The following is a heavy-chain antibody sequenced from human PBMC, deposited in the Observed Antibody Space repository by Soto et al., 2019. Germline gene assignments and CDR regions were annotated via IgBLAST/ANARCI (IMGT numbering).Heavy chain of an antibody. Sequence: SETLSLTCTVSGGSISSGDYYWSWIRQPPGKGLEWIGYIYYRGSTYYNPSLKSRVTISVDTSKNQFSLKLSSVTAADTAVYYCARDARDCSSTSCYFGLNYYYGMDVWGQGTTVTVSS. CDR1: GGSISSGDYY. CDR3: ARDARDCSSTSCYFGLNYYYGMDV. J-gene: IGHJ6*02. CDR2: IYYRGST. D-gene: IGHD2-2*01. V-gene: IGHV4-30-4*01.